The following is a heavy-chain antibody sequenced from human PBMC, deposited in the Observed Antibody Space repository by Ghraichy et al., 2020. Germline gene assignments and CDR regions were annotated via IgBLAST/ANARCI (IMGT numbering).Heavy chain of an antibody. Sequence: GGSLRLSCAASGFTFSNYAMTWVRQAPGKGLEWVSGISGKGGTTYYADSVKGRFTISRDNSKNTLYLQMNSLRAEDTAVYYCAKSAGGYCTGGSCFKFDSWGQGTLVTVSS. CDR1: GFTFSNYA. CDR2: ISGKGGTT. D-gene: IGHD2-15*01. CDR3: AKSAGGYCTGGSCFKFDS. J-gene: IGHJ4*02. V-gene: IGHV3-23*01.